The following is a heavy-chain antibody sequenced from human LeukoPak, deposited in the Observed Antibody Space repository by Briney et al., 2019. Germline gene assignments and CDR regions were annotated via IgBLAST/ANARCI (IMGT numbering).Heavy chain of an antibody. V-gene: IGHV4-39*07. Sequence: SETLSLTCTVSGASISSNNYYWAWLRQPPGKGLEWIGSIYSSGSASYNPSLKSRVSIVLDTSKNQFSLKVTSVTAADTAVYYCARDRSSYAKGHYDYWGQGTLVTVSS. J-gene: IGHJ4*01. CDR3: ARDRSSYAKGHYDY. D-gene: IGHD6-6*01. CDR2: IYSSGSA. CDR1: GASISSNNYY.